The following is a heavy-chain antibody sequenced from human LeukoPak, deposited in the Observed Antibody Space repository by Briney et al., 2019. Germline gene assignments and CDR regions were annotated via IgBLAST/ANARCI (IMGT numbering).Heavy chain of an antibody. CDR1: GDSISGYY. Sequence: PSETLSLTCTVSGDSISGYYWSWIRQPPEKGLEYIGYIYYSGSTDYNPSLKSRVTISVDTSKNQFSLKLSSVTAADTAVYYCARHYYHRSGYYYFDYWGQGTLVTVSS. CDR2: IYYSGST. V-gene: IGHV4-59*08. CDR3: ARHYYHRSGYYYFDY. D-gene: IGHD3-22*01. J-gene: IGHJ4*02.